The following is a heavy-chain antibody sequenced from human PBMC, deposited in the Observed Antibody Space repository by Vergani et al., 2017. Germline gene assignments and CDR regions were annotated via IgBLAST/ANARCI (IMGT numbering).Heavy chain of an antibody. D-gene: IGHD3-22*01. J-gene: IGHJ4*01. CDR3: ARLYGRDSSGSKYFDY. Sequence: EVQLVQSGAEVKKPGESLKISCQISRYSFTNYWIGWVRQMPGKGLEWMGIIHPADSDTRYSPSFQGQVTISVDKSISTAYLQRSSLRASDSAMYYCARLYGRDSSGSKYFDYWGQEPWSPSPQ. V-gene: IGHV5-51*01. CDR1: RYSFTNYW. CDR2: IHPADSDT.